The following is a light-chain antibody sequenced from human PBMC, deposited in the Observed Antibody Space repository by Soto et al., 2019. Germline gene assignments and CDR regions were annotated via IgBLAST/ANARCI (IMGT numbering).Light chain of an antibody. V-gene: IGKV1-33*01. CDR1: QSISKY. CDR2: DAS. CDR3: QQYDGLPPFT. J-gene: IGKJ3*01. Sequence: IQVTQSPPSLAASVGDSVTITCRTSQSISKYLNWYQQKPGKAPNLLIYDASNLEPGVPSRFSGSGSGTDFTLTISSLQPEDFATYYCQQYDGLPPFTFGPGTKVDIK.